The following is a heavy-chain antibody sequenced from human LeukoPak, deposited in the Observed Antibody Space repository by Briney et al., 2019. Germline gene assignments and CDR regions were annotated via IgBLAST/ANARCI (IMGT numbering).Heavy chain of an antibody. D-gene: IGHD5-18*01. CDR2: INPNSGGT. J-gene: IGHJ6*03. CDR3: ARRRGDTAMVKGTRGYYYYYMDV. Sequence: ASVKVSCKASGYTFTGYYMHWLRQAPGQGLEWMGWINPNSGGTNYAQKFQGRVTMTRDTSISTAYMELSRLRSDDTAVYYCARRRGDTAMVKGTRGYYYYYMDVWGKGTTVTVSS. CDR1: GYTFTGYY. V-gene: IGHV1-2*02.